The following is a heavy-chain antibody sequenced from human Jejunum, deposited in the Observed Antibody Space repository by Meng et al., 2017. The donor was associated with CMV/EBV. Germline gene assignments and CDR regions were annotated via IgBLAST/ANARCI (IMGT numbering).Heavy chain of an antibody. CDR3: ATRLSASAQIDN. Sequence: VSGDSISNGDYYWTWIRQSTGKGLEWIGYIYYSGNTFYNPSLQSRVSISVDTSKNQFSLNLGSVTAADTALYYCATRLSASAQIDNWGQGTLVTVSS. CDR1: GDSISNGDYY. D-gene: IGHD3-16*01. J-gene: IGHJ4*02. V-gene: IGHV4-30-4*08. CDR2: IYYSGNT.